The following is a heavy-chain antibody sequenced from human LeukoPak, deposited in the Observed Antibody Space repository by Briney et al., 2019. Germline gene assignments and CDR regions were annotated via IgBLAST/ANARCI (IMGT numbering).Heavy chain of an antibody. CDR3: ARDLGYSYTAQKDFDY. Sequence: PGGSLRLSCAASGFTFSSYSMNWVRQAPGKGLEWVSSISSSSSYIYYADSVKGRFTISRDNAKNSLYLQMNSLRAEDTAVYYCARDLGYSYTAQKDFDYWGQGTLVTVSS. CDR2: ISSSSSYI. V-gene: IGHV3-21*01. D-gene: IGHD5-18*01. J-gene: IGHJ4*02. CDR1: GFTFSSYS.